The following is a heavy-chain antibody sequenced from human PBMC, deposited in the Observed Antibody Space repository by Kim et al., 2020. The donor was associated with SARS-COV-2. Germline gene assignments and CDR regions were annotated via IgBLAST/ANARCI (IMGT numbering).Heavy chain of an antibody. CDR3: ARSRVVWDDAFDI. V-gene: IGHV3-7*03. J-gene: IGHJ3*02. CDR1: GFTFSSYW. D-gene: IGHD2-2*01. Sequence: GGSLRLSCAASGFTFSSYWMSWVRQAPGKGLEWVANIKQDGSEKYYVDSVKGRFTISRDNAKNSLYLQMNSLRAEDTAVYYCARSRVVWDDAFDIWGQGTMVTVSS. CDR2: IKQDGSEK.